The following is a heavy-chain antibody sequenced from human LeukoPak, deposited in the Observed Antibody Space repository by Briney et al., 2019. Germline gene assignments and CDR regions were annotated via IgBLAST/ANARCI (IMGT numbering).Heavy chain of an antibody. V-gene: IGHV3-74*01. J-gene: IGHJ1*01. CDR2: IKSDGST. CDR1: GFTFSSYW. D-gene: IGHD3-22*01. CDR3: ARAPSEIGGYYPEYFRH. Sequence: PGGSLRLSCASSGFTFSSYWMHWVRQAPGKALVWVSRIKSDGSTNYADSVKGRFTISRDNAKNTLSLQMNSLRAEDTGVYYCARAPSEIGGYYPEYFRHWGQGTLVTVSS.